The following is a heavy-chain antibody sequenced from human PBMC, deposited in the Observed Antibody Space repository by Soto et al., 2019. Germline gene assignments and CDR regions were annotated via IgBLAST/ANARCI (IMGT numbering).Heavy chain of an antibody. D-gene: IGHD1-20*01. J-gene: IGHJ4*02. CDR3: VKAVYLLDFDY. V-gene: IGHV3-23*01. CDR1: GFTFSSYA. Sequence: GGSLRLSCAASGFTFSSYAMTWVRQAPGKGLEWVSTISGTGGNTYYADSVKGRFTISRDNSKNTVYLQMNSLRAEDTAVYYCVKAVYLLDFDYWGQGTLVTVSS. CDR2: ISGTGGNT.